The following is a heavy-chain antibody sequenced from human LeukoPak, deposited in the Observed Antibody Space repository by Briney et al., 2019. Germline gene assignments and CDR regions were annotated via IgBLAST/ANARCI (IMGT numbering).Heavy chain of an antibody. Sequence: GGSLRLSCAAPGFRFSTFAMTWVRQAPGKGLEWVSGINDDSYYTYYADSVKGRFTISRDNSKNTLFLQMNSLRADDTALYYCAKEMKSGGWPLDYWGQGVLVTVSS. CDR2: INDDSYYT. J-gene: IGHJ4*02. D-gene: IGHD2-15*01. CDR1: GFRFSTFA. V-gene: IGHV3-23*01. CDR3: AKEMKSGGWPLDY.